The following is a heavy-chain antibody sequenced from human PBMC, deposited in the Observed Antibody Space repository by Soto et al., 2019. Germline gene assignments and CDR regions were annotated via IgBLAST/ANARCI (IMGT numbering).Heavy chain of an antibody. Sequence: QVQLVQSGAEVKKPGASVKISCKASGYTFTTYYLHWVRQAPGQGLEWMGIINPDTGSTSSAQNFRGRVSVTRDTSTSTVYMELYSLRSEDTAVYYCGRDPTFSLTFHYYGMDVWGQGTTVTVSS. J-gene: IGHJ6*02. CDR3: GRDPTFSLTFHYYGMDV. CDR2: INPDTGST. V-gene: IGHV1-46*01. CDR1: GYTFTTYY.